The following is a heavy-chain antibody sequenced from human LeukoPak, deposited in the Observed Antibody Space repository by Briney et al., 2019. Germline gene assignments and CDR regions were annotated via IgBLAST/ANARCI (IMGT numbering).Heavy chain of an antibody. J-gene: IGHJ6*03. CDR2: ISSSGSTI. CDR1: GFTFSSYE. Sequence: QPGGSLRLSCAASGFTFSSYEMNWVRQAPGKGLEWVSYISSSGSTIYYADSVKGRFTISRDNAKNSLYLQMNSLRAEDTALYYCARWGLPTVTYGPSYYYYMDVWGKGTTVTVSS. CDR3: ARWGLPTVTYGPSYYYYMDV. D-gene: IGHD4-17*01. V-gene: IGHV3-48*03.